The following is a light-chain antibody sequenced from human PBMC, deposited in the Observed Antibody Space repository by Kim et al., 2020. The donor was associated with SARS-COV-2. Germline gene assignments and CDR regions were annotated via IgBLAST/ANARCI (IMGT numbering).Light chain of an antibody. Sequence: SAFVGDRVTITCQASQDIGHSLSWYQQRPGKAPNLLFFDASHLETGVPARFLGIGSGTSFAFPFSSRQPKNTPTYYCQQYENRITFFPGSKVDIK. CDR2: DAS. J-gene: IGKJ3*01. V-gene: IGKV1-33*01. CDR3: QQYENRIT. CDR1: QDIGHS.